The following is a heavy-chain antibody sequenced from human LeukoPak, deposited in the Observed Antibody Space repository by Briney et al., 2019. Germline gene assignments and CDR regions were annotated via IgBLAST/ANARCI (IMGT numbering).Heavy chain of an antibody. CDR3: AKEPASGSCFDY. Sequence: GGSLRLSCTASGYTFNSYAMSWVRQAPGKGLEWVSGISGSGNSTYYADSVKGRFTISRDNSKNTLYLQMNSLRAEDTALYYCAKEPASGSCFDYWGQGTLVTVSS. J-gene: IGHJ4*02. CDR2: ISGSGNST. D-gene: IGHD3-10*01. V-gene: IGHV3-23*01. CDR1: GYTFNSYA.